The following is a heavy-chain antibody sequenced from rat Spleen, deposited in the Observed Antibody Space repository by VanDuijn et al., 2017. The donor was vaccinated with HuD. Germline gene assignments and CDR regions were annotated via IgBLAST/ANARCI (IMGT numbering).Heavy chain of an antibody. D-gene: IGHD4-3*01. CDR1: GFSLTDYS. Sequence: QVQLKESGPGLVQPSQTLSLTCTVSGFSLTDYSVHWVRPPPGKGLEWMGRIQSGGSTDYNSALKPRLSISRDTSKSQVFLKMNSLQTEDTAIYFCTRGGVWDYWGQGVMVTVSS. V-gene: IGHV2-19*01. CDR3: TRGGVWDY. J-gene: IGHJ2*01. CDR2: IQSGGST.